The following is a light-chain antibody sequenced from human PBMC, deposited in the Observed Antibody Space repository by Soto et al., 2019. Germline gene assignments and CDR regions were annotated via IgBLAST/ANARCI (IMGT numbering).Light chain of an antibody. Sequence: EIVLTQSPATLSLSPEERATLSCRASQSVSSYLAWYQQKPGQAPRLLIYDASNRATGIPARFSGSGSGTEFTLTISSLQSEDFAVYYCQQYNNWPRTFGQGTKVDIK. V-gene: IGKV3-11*01. CDR3: QQYNNWPRT. J-gene: IGKJ1*01. CDR1: QSVSSY. CDR2: DAS.